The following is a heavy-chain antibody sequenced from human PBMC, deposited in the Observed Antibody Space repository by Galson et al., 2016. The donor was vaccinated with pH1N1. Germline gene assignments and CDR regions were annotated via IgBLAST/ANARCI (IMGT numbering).Heavy chain of an antibody. CDR1: GYTLTSND. CDR2: MNPNNGNA. J-gene: IGHJ2*01. Sequence: SVKVSCKASGYTLTSNDINWVRQATGQGLEWMGWMNPNNGNADYAPKFLGRVTLTRNASINTAYMELSSLTSEGTAVYYCARGPVYWYFDLWGRGTPVIVSS. V-gene: IGHV1-8*01. CDR3: ARGPVYWYFDL.